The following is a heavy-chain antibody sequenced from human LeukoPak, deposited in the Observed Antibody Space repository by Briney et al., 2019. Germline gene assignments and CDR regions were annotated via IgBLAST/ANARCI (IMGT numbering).Heavy chain of an antibody. CDR3: AKDRQTSYCSGGSCYTSFDY. Sequence: GGSLRLSCAASGFTFSDYYMTWIRQAPGKGLEWVSYISGSGSTTYYADSVKGRFTVSRDNSKNTLYLQMNSLRAEDTAVYYCAKDRQTSYCSGGSCYTSFDYWGQGTLVTVSS. CDR2: ISGSGSTT. D-gene: IGHD2-15*01. J-gene: IGHJ4*02. CDR1: GFTFSDYY. V-gene: IGHV3-11*01.